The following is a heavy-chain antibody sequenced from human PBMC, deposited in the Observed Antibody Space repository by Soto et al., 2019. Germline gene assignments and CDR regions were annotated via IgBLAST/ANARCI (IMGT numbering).Heavy chain of an antibody. Sequence: GASLKISCTGSGYSFDNYWICLVRQMPGKGLEWMAIIYPGESDRRYSPSFQGQVTISADQSISTAYLQWSSLKASDTVNYYCVRYRSRDYYYGMDVWGQGTTVTVSS. V-gene: IGHV5-51*01. CDR2: IYPGESDR. D-gene: IGHD1-26*01. CDR3: VRYRSRDYYYGMDV. CDR1: GYSFDNYW. J-gene: IGHJ6*02.